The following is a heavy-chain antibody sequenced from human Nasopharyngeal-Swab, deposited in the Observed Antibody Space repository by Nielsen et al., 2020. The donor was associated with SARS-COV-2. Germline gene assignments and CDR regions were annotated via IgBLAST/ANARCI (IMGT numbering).Heavy chain of an antibody. Sequence: GSLSLSCSVSGGSFNGLYWNWIRQAPGKGLEWIGEINHNERTNYNPSLKSRVTMSVDTSTNQVSLKLNSLTATDTAVYYCARAGRVGDAYTGLDVWGQGTTVTVSS. CDR3: ARAGRVGDAYTGLDV. D-gene: IGHD5-24*01. CDR1: GGSFNGLY. CDR2: INHNERT. J-gene: IGHJ6*02. V-gene: IGHV4-34*01.